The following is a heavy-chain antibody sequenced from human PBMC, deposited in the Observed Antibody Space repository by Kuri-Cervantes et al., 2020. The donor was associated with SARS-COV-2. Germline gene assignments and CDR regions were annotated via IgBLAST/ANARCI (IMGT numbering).Heavy chain of an antibody. J-gene: IGHJ2*01. CDR2: IYHSGST. D-gene: IGHD3-16*01. V-gene: IGHV4-30-2*01. Sequence: SETLSLTCTVSGGSISSGDYYWSWIRQPPGKGLEWIGYIYHSGSTYYNPSLKSRVTILVDRSKNQFSLKLSSVTAADTAVYYCARDMRSAELAFDLWGRGTLVTVSS. CDR3: ARDMRSAELAFDL. CDR1: GGSISSGDYY.